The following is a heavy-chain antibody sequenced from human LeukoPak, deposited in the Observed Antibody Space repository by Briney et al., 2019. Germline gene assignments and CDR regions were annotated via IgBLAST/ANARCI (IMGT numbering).Heavy chain of an antibody. J-gene: IGHJ5*02. CDR3: ARGDYYGSGSYYNGGSYFGWFDP. D-gene: IGHD3-10*01. Sequence: SVKVSCRASGGTFSSYAISWVRQAPGQGLEWMGRIIPILGIANYAQKFQGRVTITADKSTSTAYMELSSLRSEDTAVYYCARGDYYGSGSYYNGGSYFGWFDPWGQGTLVTVSS. CDR2: IIPILGIA. V-gene: IGHV1-69*04. CDR1: GGTFSSYA.